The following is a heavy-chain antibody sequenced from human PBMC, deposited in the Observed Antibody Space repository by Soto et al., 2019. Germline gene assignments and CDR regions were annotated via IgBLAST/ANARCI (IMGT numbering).Heavy chain of an antibody. CDR1: GFTFDDYA. V-gene: IGHV3-9*01. CDR3: AKDILKGGDYGYYMDV. CDR2: ISWNSGSI. J-gene: IGHJ6*03. D-gene: IGHD4-17*01. Sequence: EVQLVESGGGLVQPGRSLRLSCAASGFTFDDYAMHWVRQAPGKGLEWVSGISWNSGSIGYADSVKGRFTISRDNAKNSLYLQMNSLRAEDTALYYCAKDILKGGDYGYYMDVWGKGTTVTVSS.